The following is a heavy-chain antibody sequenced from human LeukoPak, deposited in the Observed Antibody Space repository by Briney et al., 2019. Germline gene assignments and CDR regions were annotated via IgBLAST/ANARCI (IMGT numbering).Heavy chain of an antibody. J-gene: IGHJ4*02. CDR3: ARRNMYYFDY. CDR2: VYSGGST. Sequence: GGSLRLSCAASGFTVSSNYMSWVRQAPGKGLEWVSVVYSGGSTYYADSVKGRFTISRDNSKNTLYLQMNSLRAEDTAVYYCARRNMYYFDYWGQGTLVTVSS. V-gene: IGHV3-53*01. D-gene: IGHD2/OR15-2a*01. CDR1: GFTVSSNY.